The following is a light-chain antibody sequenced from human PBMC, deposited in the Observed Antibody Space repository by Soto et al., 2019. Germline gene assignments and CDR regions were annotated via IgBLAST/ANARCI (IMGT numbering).Light chain of an antibody. V-gene: IGKV3-20*01. CDR3: QQYATSPHT. Sequence: IAVTQSPVTLSLSPGESSPLSCRASQSVSRSQVSWYQQKPGQSPRLLIYGASSRATDIPDRFSDVGSETDFTLPINRVEPGDFAVYYCQQYATSPHTFGQGTKLEIQ. J-gene: IGKJ2*01. CDR1: QSVSRSQ. CDR2: GAS.